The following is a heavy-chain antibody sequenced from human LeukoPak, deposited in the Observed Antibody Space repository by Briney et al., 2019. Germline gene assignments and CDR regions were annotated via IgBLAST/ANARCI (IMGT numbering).Heavy chain of an antibody. D-gene: IGHD3-10*01. J-gene: IGHJ4*02. Sequence: GKSLRLSCAASGFIFNSYGMHWVRQAPGKGLEWVAVTWYDGNKRYHAESVKGRFTISRDNSKNTLYLQMNSPRVEDTAAYYCARDRGHYNSGSILDYWGQGTQVTVSS. CDR3: ARDRGHYNSGSILDY. V-gene: IGHV3-33*01. CDR1: GFIFNSYG. CDR2: TWYDGNKR.